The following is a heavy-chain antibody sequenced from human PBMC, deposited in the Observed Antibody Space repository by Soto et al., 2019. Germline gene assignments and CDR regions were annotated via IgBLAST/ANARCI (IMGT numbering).Heavy chain of an antibody. V-gene: IGHV4-30-2*01. CDR2: IYHSGST. J-gene: IGHJ4*02. CDR3: ARGIHCSSTSCYFDY. D-gene: IGHD2-2*01. CDR1: GGSISSGGYS. Sequence: SETLSLTCAVSGGSISSGGYSSSWIRQPPGKGLEWIGYIYHSGSTYYNPSLKSRVTISVDRSKNQFSLKLSSVTAADTAVYYCARGIHCSSTSCYFDYWGQGTLVTVSS.